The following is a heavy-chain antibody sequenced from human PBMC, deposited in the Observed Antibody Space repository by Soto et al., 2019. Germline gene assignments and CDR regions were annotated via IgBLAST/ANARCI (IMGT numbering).Heavy chain of an antibody. V-gene: IGHV1-46*01. D-gene: IGHD3-10*01. CDR1: GYTFTSYY. Sequence: ASVKVSCKASGYTFTSYYMHLVRQAPGQGLEWMGIINPSGGSTSYAQKFQGRVTMTRDTSTSTVYMELSSLRSEDTAVYYCARDLKRWFGELSGYYYYGMDVWGQGTTVTVSS. CDR3: ARDLKRWFGELSGYYYYGMDV. J-gene: IGHJ6*02. CDR2: INPSGGST.